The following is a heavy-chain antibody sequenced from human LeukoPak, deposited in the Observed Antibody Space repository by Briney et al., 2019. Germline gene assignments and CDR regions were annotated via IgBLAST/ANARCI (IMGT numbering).Heavy chain of an antibody. J-gene: IGHJ4*02. D-gene: IGHD2-21*02. CDR1: GYTFTGYY. CDR3: ARVPLYCGGDCGGTFDY. Sequence: GASVKVSCRASGYTFTGYYMHWVRQAPGQGLEWMGRINPNSGGTNYAQKFQGRVTMTRDTSISTAYMELSRLISDDTAVYYCARVPLYCGGDCGGTFDYWGQGTLVTVSS. CDR2: INPNSGGT. V-gene: IGHV1-2*06.